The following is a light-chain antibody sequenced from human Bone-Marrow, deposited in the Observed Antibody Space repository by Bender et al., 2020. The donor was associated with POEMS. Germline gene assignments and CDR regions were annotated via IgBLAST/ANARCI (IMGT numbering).Light chain of an antibody. Sequence: QSVLTQPPSASGSPGQSVTISCTGTSSDIGGYEYVSWYQQHPGKAPKVMIYEVSERPSGVSNRFSGSKSGITASLTISGLQPEDEAYYYCCSYTSGTTAVVFGGGTKLTVL. CDR2: EVS. CDR1: SSDIGGYEY. V-gene: IGLV2-14*01. J-gene: IGLJ2*01. CDR3: CSYTSGTTAVV.